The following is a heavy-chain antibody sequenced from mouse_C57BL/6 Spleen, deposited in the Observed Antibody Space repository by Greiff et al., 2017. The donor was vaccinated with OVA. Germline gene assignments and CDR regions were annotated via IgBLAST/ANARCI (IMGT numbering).Heavy chain of an antibody. CDR1: GYAFSSSW. CDR2: IYPGDGDT. D-gene: IGHD2-4*01. CDR3: ARWGYDYDEYAMDY. V-gene: IGHV1-82*01. J-gene: IGHJ4*01. Sequence: VQLQQSGPELVKPGASVKISCKASGYAFSSSWMNWVKQRPGKGLEWIGRIYPGDGDTNYNGKFKGQATLTADKSSSTAYMQLSSLTSEDSAVYFCARWGYDYDEYAMDYWGQGTSVTVSS.